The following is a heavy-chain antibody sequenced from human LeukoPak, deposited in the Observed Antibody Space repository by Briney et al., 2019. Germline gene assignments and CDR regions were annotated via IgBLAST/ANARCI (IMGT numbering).Heavy chain of an antibody. Sequence: GGSLRLSCSASGFTFNSYGMYWVRQAPGKGLEYVSAISSTGGRTDYADSVKGRFTVSRDNSKNTLYLQMSSLRAEDTAVYYCVRLGGNDSDYWGQGTLVTVSS. J-gene: IGHJ4*02. V-gene: IGHV3-64D*09. D-gene: IGHD1-26*01. CDR3: VRLGGNDSDY. CDR2: ISSTGGRT. CDR1: GFTFNSYG.